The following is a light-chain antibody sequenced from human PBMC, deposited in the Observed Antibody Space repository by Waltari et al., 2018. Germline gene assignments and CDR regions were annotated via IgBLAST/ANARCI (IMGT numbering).Light chain of an antibody. CDR3: SSYADNTLV. CDR1: SSDY. J-gene: IGLJ3*02. Sequence: QSALTQPPSASGPPGQSVTISCTGTSSDYVSWFQHHPGKAPKLMIYEVSTRPSGVPDRVSGSKSGNTASLTVSGLQADDEAHYYCSSYADNTLVFGGGTKLTVL. CDR2: EVS. V-gene: IGLV2-8*01.